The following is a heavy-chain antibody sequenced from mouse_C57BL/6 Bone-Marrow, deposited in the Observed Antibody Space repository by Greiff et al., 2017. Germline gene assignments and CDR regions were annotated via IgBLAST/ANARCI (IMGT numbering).Heavy chain of an antibody. CDR3: ARGLLYWYFDV. D-gene: IGHD2-3*01. Sequence: VQLQQSGAELARPGASVKLSCKASGYTFTSYGISWVKQRTGQGLEWIGEIYPRSGNTYSNEKFKGKATLTADKSASTAYMELRSLKSYDSAVYFCARGLLYWYFDVWGTGTTGTVSS. J-gene: IGHJ1*03. CDR2: IYPRSGNT. V-gene: IGHV1-81*01. CDR1: GYTFTSYG.